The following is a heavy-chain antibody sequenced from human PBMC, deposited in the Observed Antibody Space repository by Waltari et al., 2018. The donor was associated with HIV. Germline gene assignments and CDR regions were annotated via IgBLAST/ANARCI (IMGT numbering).Heavy chain of an antibody. J-gene: IGHJ4*02. V-gene: IGHV4-39*01. CDR1: GGSISSGSYY. Sequence: QLQLQESGPGLVKPSETLSLTCTVSGGSISSGSYYWGWIRQPPGKGLEWIGSIYYRGSTYYNPSLKSRVTISVDTSKNQFSLRLSSVTAADTAVYYCARHPGYSYGHPIWYFDYWGQGTLVTVSS. CDR2: IYYRGST. CDR3: ARHPGYSYGHPIWYFDY. D-gene: IGHD5-18*01.